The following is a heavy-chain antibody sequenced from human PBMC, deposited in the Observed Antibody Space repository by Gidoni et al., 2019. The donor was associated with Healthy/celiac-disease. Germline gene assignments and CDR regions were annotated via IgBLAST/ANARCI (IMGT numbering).Heavy chain of an antibody. J-gene: IGHJ4*02. CDR3: AKSPGGSGSYYSYYFDY. D-gene: IGHD3-10*01. V-gene: IGHV3-30*18. CDR1: GFTFSSYA. Sequence: QVQLVESGGGVVQPGRSLRLSCAASGFTFSSYAMHWVRQAPGKGLEWVAVISYDGSNKYYADSVKGRFTISRDNSKNTLYLQMNSLRAEDTAVYYCAKSPGGSGSYYSYYFDYWGQGTLVTVSS. CDR2: ISYDGSNK.